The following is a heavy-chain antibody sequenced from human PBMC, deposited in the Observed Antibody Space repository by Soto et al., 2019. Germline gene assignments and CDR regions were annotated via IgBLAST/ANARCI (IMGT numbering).Heavy chain of an antibody. Sequence: QVQLVQSGAEEKKPGASVKVSCKASGYTFTSYAMHWVRQAPGQRLEWMGWINASNGNTKYSQKFQGRVTITRDTSASTAYMELSSLRSEDTAVFYCARSPSMVPFDYWGQGTLVTVSS. D-gene: IGHD3-10*01. J-gene: IGHJ4*02. CDR1: GYTFTSYA. CDR3: ARSPSMVPFDY. V-gene: IGHV1-3*05. CDR2: INASNGNT.